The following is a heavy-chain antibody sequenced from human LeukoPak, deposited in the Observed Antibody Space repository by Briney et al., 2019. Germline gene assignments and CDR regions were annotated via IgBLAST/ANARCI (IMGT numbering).Heavy chain of an antibody. CDR3: ARAEKYYDILTGYQHDAFDI. D-gene: IGHD3-9*01. V-gene: IGHV1-2*02. CDR1: GYTFTSYG. Sequence: ASVKVSCKASGYTFTSYGISWVRQAPGQGLEWMGWINPNSGGTNYAQKFQGRVTMTRDTSISTAYMELSRLRSDDTAVYYCARAEKYYDILTGYQHDAFDIWGQGTMVTVSS. CDR2: INPNSGGT. J-gene: IGHJ3*02.